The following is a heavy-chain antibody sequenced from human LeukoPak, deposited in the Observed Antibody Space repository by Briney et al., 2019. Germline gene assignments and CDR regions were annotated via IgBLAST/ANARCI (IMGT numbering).Heavy chain of an antibody. V-gene: IGHV4-59*01. CDR1: GGSISSYY. CDR2: IYYSGST. D-gene: IGHD3-3*01. Sequence: NTSETLSLTCTVSGGSISSYYWGWIRQPPGKGLEWIGYIYYSGSTNYNPSLKSQVTISVDTSKNQFSLKLSSVTAADTAVYYCARNRAFWSGYSDAFDIWGQGTTVTVSS. CDR3: ARNRAFWSGYSDAFDI. J-gene: IGHJ3*02.